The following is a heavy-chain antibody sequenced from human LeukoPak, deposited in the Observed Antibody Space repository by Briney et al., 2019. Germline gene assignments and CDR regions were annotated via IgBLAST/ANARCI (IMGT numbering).Heavy chain of an antibody. Sequence: SETLSLTCTVSGGSISSSSYYWGWSRQPPGKGLKWIGSIYYSGSTYYNPSLKSRVTISVDTSKNQFSLKLSSVTAADTAVYYCARGYCSSTSCFHLKFFDYWGQGTVVTVSS. V-gene: IGHV4-39*07. CDR1: GGSISSSSYY. CDR3: ARGYCSSTSCFHLKFFDY. CDR2: IYYSGST. J-gene: IGHJ4*02. D-gene: IGHD2-2*01.